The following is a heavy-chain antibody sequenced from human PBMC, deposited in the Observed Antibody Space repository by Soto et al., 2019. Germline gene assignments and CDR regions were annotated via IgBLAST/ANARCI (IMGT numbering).Heavy chain of an antibody. CDR1: GFTFSSYT. V-gene: IGHV3-48*02. Sequence: EVQLVESGGGLVQPGGSLRLSCAGSGFTFSSYTMNWVRQAPGKGLEWVSYITSGSSTIYYADSVKGRFTISRDNAKNSLYLQMNSLRDEDTAVYYCAREGYCSGGRCYSGRVAFDYWGQGTLVTVSS. CDR3: AREGYCSGGRCYSGRVAFDY. CDR2: ITSGSSTI. J-gene: IGHJ4*02. D-gene: IGHD2-15*01.